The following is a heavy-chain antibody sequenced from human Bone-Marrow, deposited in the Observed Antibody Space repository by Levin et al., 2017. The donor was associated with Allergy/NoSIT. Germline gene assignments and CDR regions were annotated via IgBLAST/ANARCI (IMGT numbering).Heavy chain of an antibody. V-gene: IGHV1-2*02. D-gene: IGHD3-10*01. CDR2: INPNSGDT. Sequence: GESLKISCTASGYTFTDYLIHWVRQAPGQGLEWMGWINPNSGDTKYAQDFQDRVTMTGDKSISTAYMELNSLKSDDTAVYYCAREVPWGSTGGDAFDVWGQGTWVTISS. CDR1: GYTFTDYL. J-gene: IGHJ3*01. CDR3: AREVPWGSTGGDAFDV.